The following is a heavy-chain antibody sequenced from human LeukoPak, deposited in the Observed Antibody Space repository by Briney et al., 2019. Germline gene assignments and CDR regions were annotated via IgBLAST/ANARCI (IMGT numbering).Heavy chain of an antibody. CDR3: ARGSGWYPH. CDR1: GGSVGSND. D-gene: IGHD6-19*01. Sequence: SDTLSLTCSVSGGSVGSNDWSWVRQPPGKGLEWIGYISYSGDTKYNPSLKSRLSMSVDTSKNQCSLMLTSVTAADTAVYYCARGSGWYPHWGQGTLVTVSS. CDR2: ISYSGDT. J-gene: IGHJ1*01. V-gene: IGHV4-59*02.